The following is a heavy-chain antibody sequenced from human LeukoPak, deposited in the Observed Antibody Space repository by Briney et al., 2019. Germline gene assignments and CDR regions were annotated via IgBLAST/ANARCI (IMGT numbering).Heavy chain of an antibody. V-gene: IGHV4-39*01. J-gene: IGHJ4*02. Sequence: SETLSLTCTVSGGSISSSSYYWGWIRQPPGTGLEWIGSIYYSGSTYYNPSLKSRVTISVDTSKNQFSLKLSSVTAADTAVYYCARHQVGYYYGSGSYYNGIDYWGQGTLVTVSS. CDR2: IYYSGST. CDR3: ARHQVGYYYGSGSYYNGIDY. CDR1: GGSISSSSYY. D-gene: IGHD3-10*01.